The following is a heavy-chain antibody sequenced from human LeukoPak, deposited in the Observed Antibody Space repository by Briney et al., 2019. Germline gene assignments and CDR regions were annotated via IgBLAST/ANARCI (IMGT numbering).Heavy chain of an antibody. J-gene: IGHJ6*02. CDR3: ARQVMRVGAPPFTNFYYGMDV. Sequence: PSETLSLTCTVSGGSISSSSYYWGWIRQPPGKGLYWIANIYYTGSTYYNPSLKSRVTMSVDTSKNQFSLKLSSVTAADTAVYYCARQVMRVGAPPFTNFYYGMDVWGQGTTVTVSS. CDR2: IYYTGST. V-gene: IGHV4-39*01. CDR1: GGSISSSSYY. D-gene: IGHD1-26*01.